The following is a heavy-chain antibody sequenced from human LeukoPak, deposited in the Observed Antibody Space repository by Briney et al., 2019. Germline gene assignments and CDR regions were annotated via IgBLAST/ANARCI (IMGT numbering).Heavy chain of an antibody. CDR1: GFPFSSYA. CDR2: TSDSGGST. CDR3: VKAAGSWYGYFDY. D-gene: IGHD6-13*01. J-gene: IGHJ4*02. V-gene: IGHV3-64D*09. Sequence: GGSLRLSCSASGFPFSSYAMHWVRQAPGKGLEYVSATSDSGGSTYYADSVKGRFTISRDNSKNTLYLQMSSLRAEDTAVYYCVKAAGSWYGYFDYWGQGTLVTVSS.